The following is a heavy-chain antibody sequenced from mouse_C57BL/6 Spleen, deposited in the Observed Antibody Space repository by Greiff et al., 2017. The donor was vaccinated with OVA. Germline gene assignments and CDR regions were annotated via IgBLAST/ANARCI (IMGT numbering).Heavy chain of an antibody. V-gene: IGHV14-4*01. J-gene: IGHJ2*01. CDR3: TTGDGYY. D-gene: IGHD2-3*01. CDR1: GFNIKDDY. Sequence: EVQVVESGAELVRPGASVKLSCTASGFNIKDDYMHWVRQRPEQGLEWIGWIDPENGDTEYASKFQGKATITADTSSNTAYLQLSSLTSEDTAVYYCTTGDGYYWGQGTTLTVSS. CDR2: IDPENGDT.